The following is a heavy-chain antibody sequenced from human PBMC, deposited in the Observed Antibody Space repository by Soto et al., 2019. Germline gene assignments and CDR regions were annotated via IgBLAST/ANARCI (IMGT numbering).Heavy chain of an antibody. J-gene: IGHJ4*02. CDR3: ARHRIAEAGPFDY. D-gene: IGHD6-13*01. CDR2: ISPYNGNR. CDR1: GYTFTGYY. Sequence: ASVKVSCKASGYTFTGYYMHWVRQAPGQGLEWMGWISPYNGNRNYEQKLQGRVTMTTDTSTSTAYMDLRSLRSDDTAVYYCARHRIAEAGPFDYWGQGTLVTVSS. V-gene: IGHV1-18*04.